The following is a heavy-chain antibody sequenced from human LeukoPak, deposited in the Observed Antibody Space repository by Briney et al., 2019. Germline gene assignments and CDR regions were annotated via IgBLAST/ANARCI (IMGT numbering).Heavy chain of an antibody. J-gene: IGHJ4*02. D-gene: IGHD3-3*01. CDR2: IYTGGST. CDR3: ARIGVRDLRGSIDY. CDR1: GFTVSSNY. V-gene: IGHV3-53*01. Sequence: QPGGSLRLSCAASGFTVSSNYMSWVPQAPGKGLEWVSVIYTGGSTYYADSVKGRFTTSRDNSENTVYLQMNSLRAEDTAVYYCARIGVRDLRGSIDYWGQGTLVTVSS.